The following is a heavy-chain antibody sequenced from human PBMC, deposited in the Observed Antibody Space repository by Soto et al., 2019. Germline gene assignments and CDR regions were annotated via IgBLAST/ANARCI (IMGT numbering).Heavy chain of an antibody. J-gene: IGHJ5*01. V-gene: IGHV3-7*03. Sequence: GGSLRLSCAGSGFTFSNHWMNWVRQAPGKGLEWVANIKADGSEKYYVDSVKGRFTISRDNAKSSLYLQMNSLRAEDTAVYYCARARGVDSSGQGTLLTVSS. CDR3: ARARGVDS. CDR1: GFTFSNHW. CDR2: IKADGSEK.